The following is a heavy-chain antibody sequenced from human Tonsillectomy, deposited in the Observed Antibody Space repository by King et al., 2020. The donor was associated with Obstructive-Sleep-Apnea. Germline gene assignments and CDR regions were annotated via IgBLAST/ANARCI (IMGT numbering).Heavy chain of an antibody. Sequence: VQLVESGGGVVQPGRSLRLSCAASGFTFSTYGMHWVRQAPGKGLEWVAFIHYGGSDENYADSVKGRFTISRDNSKNPLYLQMNSLRPEDTAVYYCAKVEDVYSYYFDYWGQGTLVIVSS. J-gene: IGHJ4*02. CDR3: AKVEDVYSYYFDY. D-gene: IGHD5-24*01. CDR2: IHYGGSDE. V-gene: IGHV3-30*02. CDR1: GFTFSTYG.